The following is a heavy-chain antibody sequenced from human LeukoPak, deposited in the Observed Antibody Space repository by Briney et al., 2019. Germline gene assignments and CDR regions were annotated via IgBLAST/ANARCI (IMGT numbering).Heavy chain of an antibody. D-gene: IGHD3-3*01. Sequence: SETLSLTCTVSGGSISSSSYYWGWIRQPPGTGLEWIGSIYYSGSTYYNPSLKSRVTISVDTSKNQFSLKLSSVTAADTAVYYCARDFTASYYYDFWSGPYWYFDLWGRGTLVTVSS. J-gene: IGHJ2*01. CDR1: GGSISSSSYY. V-gene: IGHV4-39*07. CDR3: ARDFTASYYYDFWSGPYWYFDL. CDR2: IYYSGST.